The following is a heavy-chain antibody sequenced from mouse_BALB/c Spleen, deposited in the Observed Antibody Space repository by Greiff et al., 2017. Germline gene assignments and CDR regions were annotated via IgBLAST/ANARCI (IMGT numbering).Heavy chain of an antibody. D-gene: IGHD2-2*01. J-gene: IGHJ4*01. Sequence: QVQLKESGAELMKPGASVKISCKATGYTFSSYWIEWVKQRPGHGLEWIGEILPGSGSTNYNEKFKGKATFTADTSSNTAYMQLSSLTSEDSAVYYCAQKRLYYGYVYAMDYWGQGTSVTVSS. CDR2: ILPGSGST. CDR3: AQKRLYYGYVYAMDY. V-gene: IGHV1-9*01. CDR1: GYTFSSYW.